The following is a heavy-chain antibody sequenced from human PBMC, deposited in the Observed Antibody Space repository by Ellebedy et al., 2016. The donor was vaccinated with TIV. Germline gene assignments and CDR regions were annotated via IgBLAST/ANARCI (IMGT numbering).Heavy chain of an antibody. D-gene: IGHD2-2*01. CDR1: EFAFETDW. Sequence: GESLKISCAASEFAFETDWMTWVRQAPGKGLEWVANINQEGSDKSYVDSVKGRFTIFSDNAKSSLYLQMNSLRAEDTAVYYCARGGATSSRYWRNWGQGALVTVSS. J-gene: IGHJ4*02. V-gene: IGHV3-7*01. CDR2: INQEGSDK. CDR3: ARGGATSSRYWRN.